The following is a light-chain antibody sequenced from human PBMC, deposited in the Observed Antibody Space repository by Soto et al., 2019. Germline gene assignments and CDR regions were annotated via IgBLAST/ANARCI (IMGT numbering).Light chain of an antibody. CDR1: QSVTSSS. CDR2: GTS. V-gene: IGKV3-20*01. Sequence: EIVLTQSPGTLSLSPGERATLSCRASQSVTSSSLAWYQQKPGQAPRLLVYGTSRRATGIPDRFSGGGSGTDFTLTISRLEPQDFAMYYCHQYGSSPLTFGGGTKVEIK. J-gene: IGKJ4*01. CDR3: HQYGSSPLT.